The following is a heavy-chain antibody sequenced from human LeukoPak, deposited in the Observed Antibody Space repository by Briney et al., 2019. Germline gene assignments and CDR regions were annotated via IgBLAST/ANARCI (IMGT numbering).Heavy chain of an antibody. J-gene: IGHJ4*02. D-gene: IGHD3-16*02. Sequence: SQTLSLTSAISGDSVSGNSAAWNWIRQSPSRGLEWLGRTYYRSKWYNDYAVSVKSRITINPDTSKNQFSLQLNSVTPEDTAVYYCARVGDMITFGGVIVEGYFDYWGQGTLVTVSS. CDR2: TYYRSKWYN. CDR3: ARVGDMITFGGVIVEGYFDY. CDR1: GDSVSGNSAA. V-gene: IGHV6-1*01.